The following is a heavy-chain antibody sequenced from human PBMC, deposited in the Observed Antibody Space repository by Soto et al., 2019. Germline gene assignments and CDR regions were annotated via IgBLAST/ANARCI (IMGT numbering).Heavy chain of an antibody. CDR1: GGSISSGDYY. D-gene: IGHD3-10*01. V-gene: IGHV4-30-4*01. J-gene: IGHJ4*02. CDR3: ARVGGFGATTIDY. CDR2: IYYSGST. Sequence: QVQLQESGPGLVKPSQTLSLTCTVSGGSISSGDYYWSWIRQPPGKGLEWIGYIYYSGSTYYNPSHKRRVTISVDTSKNQFSLKLSSVTAADTAVYYCARVGGFGATTIDYWGQGTLVNVSS.